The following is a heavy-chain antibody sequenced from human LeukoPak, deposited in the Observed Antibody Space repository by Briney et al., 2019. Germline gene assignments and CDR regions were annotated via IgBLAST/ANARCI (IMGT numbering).Heavy chain of an antibody. Sequence: GASVKVPCKASGYTFTSYDINWVRQATGQGLEWMGWMNPNSGNTGYAQKFQGRVTITRNTSISTAYMELSRLRSDDTAVYYCAICGSFIDYYYMDVWGKGTTVTVSS. V-gene: IGHV1-8*03. CDR3: AICGSFIDYYYMDV. J-gene: IGHJ6*03. CDR2: MNPNSGNT. CDR1: GYTFTSYD. D-gene: IGHD6-13*01.